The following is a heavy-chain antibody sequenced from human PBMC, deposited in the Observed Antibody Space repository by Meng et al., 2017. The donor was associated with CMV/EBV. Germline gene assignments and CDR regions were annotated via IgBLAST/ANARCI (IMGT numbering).Heavy chain of an antibody. V-gene: IGHV4-30-4*08. D-gene: IGHD3-22*01. Sequence: SETLSLTCTVSGGSISSGDYYWSWIRQPPGKGLEWIGYIYYSGSTYYNPSLKSRVTISVDTSKNQFSLKLSSVTAADTAVYYCATLGYYYDRSGPYYFDYWGQGTLVTVSS. CDR1: GGSISSGDYY. CDR2: IYYSGST. CDR3: ATLGYYYDRSGPYYFDY. J-gene: IGHJ4*02.